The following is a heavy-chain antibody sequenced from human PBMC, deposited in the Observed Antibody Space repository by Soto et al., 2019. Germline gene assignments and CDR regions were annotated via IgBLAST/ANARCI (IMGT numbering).Heavy chain of an antibody. V-gene: IGHV3-33*01. CDR1: GFTFSSYG. CDR2: IWYDGSNK. D-gene: IGHD4-17*01. CDR3: ARVGDYEGYYYYYYMDV. Sequence: GGSLRLSCAASGFTFSSYGMHWVRQAPGKGLEWVAVIWYDGSNKYYADSVKGRFTISRDNSKNTLCLQMNSLRAEDTAVYYCARVGDYEGYYYYYYMDVWGKGTTVTVSS. J-gene: IGHJ6*03.